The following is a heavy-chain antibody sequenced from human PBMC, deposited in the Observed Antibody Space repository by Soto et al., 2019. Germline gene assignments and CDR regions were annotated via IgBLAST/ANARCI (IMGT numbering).Heavy chain of an antibody. Sequence: GGSLRLSCAASGFTFSSYGMHWVRQAPGKGLEWVAVIWYDGSNKYYADSVKGRFTISRDNSKNTLYLQMNSLRDEDTAVYYCARALGSSGLDAFDIWGQGTMVTVSS. CDR2: IWYDGSNK. V-gene: IGHV3-33*01. CDR1: GFTFSSYG. J-gene: IGHJ3*02. D-gene: IGHD6-19*01. CDR3: ARALGSSGLDAFDI.